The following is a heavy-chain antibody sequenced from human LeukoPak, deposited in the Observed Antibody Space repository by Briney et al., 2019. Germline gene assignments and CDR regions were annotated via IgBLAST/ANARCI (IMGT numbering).Heavy chain of an antibody. CDR2: ISGSGGST. V-gene: IGHV3-23*01. CDR1: GFTFSSYA. J-gene: IGHJ4*02. D-gene: IGHD1-1*01. CDR3: AKDLSPYNWNEIGEY. Sequence: GGSLRLSCAASGFTFSSYAMSWGREAPGKGLEWGSAISGSGGSTYYADYVKGRFNISRDNSKNTLYLQMNSLRAEDTAVYYCAKDLSPYNWNEIGEYWGQGTLVTVSS.